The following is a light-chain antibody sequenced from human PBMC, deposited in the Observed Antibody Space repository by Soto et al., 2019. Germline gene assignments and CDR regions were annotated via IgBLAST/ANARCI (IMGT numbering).Light chain of an antibody. J-gene: IGKJ1*01. V-gene: IGKV1-5*01. CDR2: NAD. Sequence: DIQMTQSPSTLSASVGARVPITCRASQDINRWLAWYQQNPGKAPKILIYNADTLESGVPSRFSGSGYGTEFILTISSLQPDDFATYYCQQFSLYWAFGQGTKVEI. CDR1: QDINRW. CDR3: QQFSLYWA.